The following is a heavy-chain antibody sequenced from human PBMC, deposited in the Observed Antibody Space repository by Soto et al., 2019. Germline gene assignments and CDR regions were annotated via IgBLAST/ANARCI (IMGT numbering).Heavy chain of an antibody. CDR3: ARSYCSTSTCYSYWFDP. J-gene: IGHJ5*02. V-gene: IGHV1-18*04. CDR2: ISAYNGNT. D-gene: IGHD2-2*02. Sequence: SVKVSCKASGYAFNRYGLTWVRQAPGQGLEWMGWISAYNGNTNYAQNLQGRVTMTTDTSTSTAYMELRNLNSDDTAVYYCARSYCSTSTCYSYWFDPWGQGTLVSVSA. CDR1: GYAFNRYG.